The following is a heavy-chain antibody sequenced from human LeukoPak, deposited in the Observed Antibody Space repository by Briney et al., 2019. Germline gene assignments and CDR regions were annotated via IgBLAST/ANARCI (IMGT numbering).Heavy chain of an antibody. V-gene: IGHV5-51*01. CDR1: GYSFTTYW. CDR3: ARPYDYGDYNDAFDI. D-gene: IGHD4-17*01. Sequence: GESLKISCKGSGYSFTTYWIGWVRQMPGKGLEWMGIIYPGDSDTRYSPSFQGQVTISADKSISTAYLQWSSLKASDTAMYYCARPYDYGDYNDAFDIWGQGTMVTVSS. J-gene: IGHJ3*02. CDR2: IYPGDSDT.